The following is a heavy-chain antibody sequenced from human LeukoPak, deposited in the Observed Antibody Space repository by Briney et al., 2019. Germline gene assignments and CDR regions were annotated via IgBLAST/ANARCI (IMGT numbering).Heavy chain of an antibody. V-gene: IGHV1-46*01. J-gene: IGHJ4*02. CDR1: GYTFTGYY. CDR2: IKPSGARP. D-gene: IGHD3-22*01. Sequence: ASVKVSCKASGYTFTGYYIHWVRQAPGQGLEWMGIIKPSGARPSYAQKFQGRVTMTRDTSINTVYMELSSLTSEDTAVYYCVRALDESSGYWEVGFDYWGQGTLVTVSS. CDR3: VRALDESSGYWEVGFDY.